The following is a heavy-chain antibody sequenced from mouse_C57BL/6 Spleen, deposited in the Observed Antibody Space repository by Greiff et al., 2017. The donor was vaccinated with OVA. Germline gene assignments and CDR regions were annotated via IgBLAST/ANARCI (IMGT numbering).Heavy chain of an antibody. V-gene: IGHV1-61*01. CDR3: ARWDGFDY. CDR1: GYTFTSYW. Sequence: QVQLQQPGAELVRPGSSVKLSCKASGYTFTSYWMEWVKQRPGQGLEWIGNIYPSDSETHYNQKFKDKATLTVDKSSSTAYMQLSSLTSEDAAVYDCARWDGFDYWGQGTTLTVSS. D-gene: IGHD2-3*01. J-gene: IGHJ2*01. CDR2: IYPSDSET.